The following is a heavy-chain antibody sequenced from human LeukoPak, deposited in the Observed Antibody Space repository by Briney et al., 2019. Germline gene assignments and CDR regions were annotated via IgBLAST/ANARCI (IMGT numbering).Heavy chain of an antibody. Sequence: PSETLSLTCTVSGGSISSGSYYWSWIRQPAGKGLELIGRIYTSGSTNYNPSLKSRVTISVDTSKNQFSLKLSSVTAADTAVYYCAITPAYYYYYMDVWGKGTTVTVSS. CDR2: IYTSGST. V-gene: IGHV4-61*02. J-gene: IGHJ6*03. CDR3: AITPAYYYYYMDV. CDR1: GGSISSGSYY.